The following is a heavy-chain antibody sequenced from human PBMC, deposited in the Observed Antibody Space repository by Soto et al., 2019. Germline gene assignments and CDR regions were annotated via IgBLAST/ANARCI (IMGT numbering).Heavy chain of an antibody. Sequence: SETLSLTCTVSGGSISSDYWSWIRQPPGKGLEWIGYIYYSGYTNYNPSLKSRVTISKDTSKNQLSLKLSSVTAADTAVYYCARRLYYHYYGMDVWGQGTTVTSP. CDR1: GGSISSDY. CDR2: IYYSGYT. CDR3: ARRLYYHYYGMDV. J-gene: IGHJ6*02. V-gene: IGHV4-59*08.